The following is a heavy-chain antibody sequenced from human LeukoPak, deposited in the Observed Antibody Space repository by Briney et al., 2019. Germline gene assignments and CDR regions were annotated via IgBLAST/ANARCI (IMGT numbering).Heavy chain of an antibody. Sequence: SETLSLTCTVSGGSINSGTYHWSWIRQPAGKGLEWIGRVYRNGSTNYSPSVKGRVSISIDTSKNHFSLKLTSVTAAGTAVYYCARGEVFGVATSWFDPWGQGTRVTVSS. D-gene: IGHD3-3*01. CDR1: GGSINSGTYH. J-gene: IGHJ5*02. CDR2: VYRNGST. CDR3: ARGEVFGVATSWFDP. V-gene: IGHV4-61*02.